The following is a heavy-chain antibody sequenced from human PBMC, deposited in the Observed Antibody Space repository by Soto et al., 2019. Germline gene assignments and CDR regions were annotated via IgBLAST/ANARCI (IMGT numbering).Heavy chain of an antibody. CDR2: ISPDGSST. CDR3: ARRLGSGSYHFDY. D-gene: IGHD3-10*01. J-gene: IGHJ4*02. CDR1: GFSFNTYW. V-gene: IGHV3-74*01. Sequence: HPGGSLRLSCAASGFSFNTYWMHWIRQAPGAGLVWVSRISPDGSSTKYADSVKGRFTISRDNAKNTLYLQMDSLRAEDSAVYYCARRLGSGSYHFDYWGQGALVTVSS.